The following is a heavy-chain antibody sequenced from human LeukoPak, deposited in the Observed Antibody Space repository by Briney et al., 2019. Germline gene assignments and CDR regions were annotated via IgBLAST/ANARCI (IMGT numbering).Heavy chain of an antibody. CDR2: IYYSGST. Sequence: PSETLSLTCTVSGGSISSYYWSWIRQPPGKGLEWIGYIYYSGSTNYNPSLKSRVTISVDTSKNQFSLRLTSVTAADTAVYYCARLPSGYYGSSGYFDYWGQGTLVTVSS. J-gene: IGHJ4*02. D-gene: IGHD3-22*01. V-gene: IGHV4-59*08. CDR3: ARLPSGYYGSSGYFDY. CDR1: GGSISSYY.